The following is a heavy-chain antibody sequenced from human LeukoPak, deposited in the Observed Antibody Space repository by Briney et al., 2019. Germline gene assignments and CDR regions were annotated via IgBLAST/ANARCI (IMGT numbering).Heavy chain of an antibody. D-gene: IGHD1-26*01. CDR3: ARVPVGATTGAD. Sequence: GRSLRLSCAPSVLAFSRYEINGVREAPEEWLECGSYISSRGRTTYYAASVKGRFTISRDNAKNSLYLQMNSLSAADTAVYYCARVPVGATTGADWGQGTLVTVSS. J-gene: IGHJ4*02. CDR2: ISSRGRTT. V-gene: IGHV3-48*03. CDR1: VLAFSRYE.